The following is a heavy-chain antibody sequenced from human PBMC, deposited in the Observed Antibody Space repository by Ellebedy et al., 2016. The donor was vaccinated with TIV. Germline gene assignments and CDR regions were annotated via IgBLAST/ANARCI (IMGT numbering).Heavy chain of an antibody. Sequence: ASVKVSXKTSGYTFTNYGINWVRQAPGQGLEWMGWISAYNGNTNYAQKVRGRVTMTTETSTSTAYMELRSLRSDDTAVYYCARWDSGFLSGVYYNYGMDVWGQGTTVTVSS. CDR1: GYTFTNYG. V-gene: IGHV1-18*01. CDR3: ARWDSGFLSGVYYNYGMDV. D-gene: IGHD5-12*01. CDR2: ISAYNGNT. J-gene: IGHJ6*02.